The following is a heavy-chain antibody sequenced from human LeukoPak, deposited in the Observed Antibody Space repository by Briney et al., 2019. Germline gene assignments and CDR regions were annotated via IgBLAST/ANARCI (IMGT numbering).Heavy chain of an antibody. CDR1: GVTFSSYV. CDR3: ASVGYSSSSAYFDY. CDR2: ISTNGGGT. V-gene: IGHV3-64*01. J-gene: IGHJ4*02. D-gene: IGHD6-6*01. Sequence: GGSLRLSCAASGVTFSSYVMHWVRQAPGKGLEYVSAISTNGGGTYYANSVKGRFTISRDNSKNTLYLQMGSLRAEDMAVYYCASVGYSSSSAYFDYWGQGTLVTVSS.